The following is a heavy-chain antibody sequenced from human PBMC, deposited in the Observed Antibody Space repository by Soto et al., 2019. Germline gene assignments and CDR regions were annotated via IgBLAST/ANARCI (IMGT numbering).Heavy chain of an antibody. Sequence: QVQLVESGGGVVQPGRSLRLSCAASGFTFSSYGMHWVRQAPGKGLEWVAVISYDGSNKYYADSVKGRFTISRDNSKNTVFLQMNSLKAEDTALYYCVKDLLLYDSRPGGASHIWGQGTMVTVSS. J-gene: IGHJ3*02. D-gene: IGHD3-22*01. CDR3: VKDLLLYDSRPGGASHI. CDR2: ISYDGSNK. CDR1: GFTFSSYG. V-gene: IGHV3-30*18.